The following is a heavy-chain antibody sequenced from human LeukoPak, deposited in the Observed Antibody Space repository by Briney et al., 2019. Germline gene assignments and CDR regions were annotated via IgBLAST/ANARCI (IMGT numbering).Heavy chain of an antibody. J-gene: IGHJ3*02. CDR2: INPNSGGT. V-gene: IGHV1-2*02. CDR1: GYTFTAYY. Sequence: ASVKVSCKASGYTFTAYYMHWVRQAPGQGLEWMGWINPNSGGTNYAQKFQGRVTMTRDTSVSTAYMELSRLRSDDTAVYYCARDYYDSSGFGAFDIWGQGTMVTVSS. D-gene: IGHD3-22*01. CDR3: ARDYYDSSGFGAFDI.